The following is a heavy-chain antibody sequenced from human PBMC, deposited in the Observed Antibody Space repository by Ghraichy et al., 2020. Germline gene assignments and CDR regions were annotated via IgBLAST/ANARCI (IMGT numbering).Heavy chain of an antibody. CDR3: AKKGNYYDSSGQLKAYYFDY. CDR2: ISGSGGST. V-gene: IGHV3-23*01. Sequence: GGSLRLSCAASGFTFSSYAMNWVRQAPGKGLEWVSGISGSGGSTYYADSVKGRFTISRDNSKNTLYVQMNSLRAEDTAVYYCAKKGNYYDSSGQLKAYYFDYWGQGTLVTVSS. CDR1: GFTFSSYA. J-gene: IGHJ4*02. D-gene: IGHD3-22*01.